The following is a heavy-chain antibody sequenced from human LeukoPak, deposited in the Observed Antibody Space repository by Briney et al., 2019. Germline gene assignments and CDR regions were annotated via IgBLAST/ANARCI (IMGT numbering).Heavy chain of an antibody. D-gene: IGHD6-19*01. Sequence: SETLSLTCTVSGGSISSYHWIWIRQPPGKGLEWIGYIHYSGSTNYNPSLKSRVTTSVDTSKKQFSLKLRSVTAADTAVYYCARAGWFSTTWHFDYWGQGILVTVSS. J-gene: IGHJ4*02. CDR1: GGSISSYH. V-gene: IGHV4-59*08. CDR3: ARAGWFSTTWHFDY. CDR2: IHYSGST.